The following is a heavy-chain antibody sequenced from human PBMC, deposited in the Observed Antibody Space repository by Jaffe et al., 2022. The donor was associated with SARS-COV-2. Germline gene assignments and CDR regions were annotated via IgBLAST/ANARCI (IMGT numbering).Heavy chain of an antibody. CDR2: ISYDGSNK. J-gene: IGHJ4*02. CDR1: GFTFSSYA. V-gene: IGHV3-30-3*01. Sequence: QVQLVESGGGVVQPGRSLRLSCAASGFTFSSYAMHWVRQAPGKGLEWVAVISYDGSNKYYADSVKGRFTISRDNSKNTLYLQMNSLRAEDTAVYYCARDLVPAAAGPFDYWGQGTLVTVSS. CDR3: ARDLVPAAAGPFDY. D-gene: IGHD6-13*01.